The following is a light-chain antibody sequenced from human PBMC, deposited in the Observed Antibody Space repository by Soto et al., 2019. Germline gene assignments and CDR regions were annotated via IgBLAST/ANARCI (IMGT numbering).Light chain of an antibody. V-gene: IGLV2-14*03. CDR2: DVN. CDR3: ASYTVANTLV. CDR1: RSDVGSRDS. J-gene: IGLJ3*02. Sequence: QSALTQPASVSGSLGQSIAISCTGTRSDVGSRDSVSWYQHHPGKAPKLIIYDVNVRPSGVSHRFSGSKSGNTASLTISGLQAEDEADYSCASYTVANTLVFGGGTQLTVL.